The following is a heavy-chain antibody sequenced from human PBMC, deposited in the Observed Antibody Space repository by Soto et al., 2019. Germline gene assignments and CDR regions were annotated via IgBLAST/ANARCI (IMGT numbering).Heavy chain of an antibody. CDR3: ARTPTHKTLFDY. Sequence: QVTCNSSGYTFTGYYMHWVRQAPGQGLEWMGWINPNSGGTNYAQKFQGRVTMTRDTSISTAYMELSRLRSDDTAVYYCARTPTHKTLFDYWGQGTLVTVSS. V-gene: IGHV1-2*02. CDR1: GYTFTGYY. J-gene: IGHJ4*02. CDR2: INPNSGGT.